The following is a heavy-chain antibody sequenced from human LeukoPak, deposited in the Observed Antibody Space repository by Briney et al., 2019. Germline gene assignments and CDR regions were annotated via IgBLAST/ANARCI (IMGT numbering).Heavy chain of an antibody. Sequence: RPSETLSLTCTVSGGSISSSSYYWGWIRQPPGKGLEWIGNIYYSGSTYYNPSLKSRGTISVDTSKNQFSLKLSSVTAADTAVFYCARVRFCTGGSCYSGGYYGMDVWGQGTPVTVSS. J-gene: IGHJ6*02. CDR3: ARVRFCTGGSCYSGGYYGMDV. D-gene: IGHD2-15*01. CDR1: GGSISSSSYY. V-gene: IGHV4-39*07. CDR2: IYYSGST.